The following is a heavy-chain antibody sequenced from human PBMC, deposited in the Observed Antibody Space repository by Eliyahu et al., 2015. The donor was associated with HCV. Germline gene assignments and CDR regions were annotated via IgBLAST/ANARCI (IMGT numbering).Heavy chain of an antibody. CDR1: GFTFSSYG. CDR2: IWNDGSKT. D-gene: IGHD3-16*01. Sequence: QVELLESGGGAVQPGKSLRLSCAASGFTFSSYGMHWVRAGPGAGVGWVAVIWNDGSKTFYGDSMKGQFTISRDNFKNILYLQMNNLRGDDTALYFCARDRGSYGAFDYWGQGSLVTVSS. J-gene: IGHJ4*02. CDR3: ARDRGSYGAFDY. V-gene: IGHV3-33*08.